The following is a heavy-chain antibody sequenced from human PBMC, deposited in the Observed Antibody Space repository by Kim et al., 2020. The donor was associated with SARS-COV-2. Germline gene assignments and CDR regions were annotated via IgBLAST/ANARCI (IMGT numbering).Heavy chain of an antibody. J-gene: IGHJ4*02. V-gene: IGHV3-66*04. CDR3: TRHGGSYLVNY. Sequence: GGSLRLSCAVSEFTVSSNYMSWVRQAPGKGLEWVSVIYSGGSTYYADSVKGRFIISRDNSKNMLYLQMNSLRAEDTALYYCTRHGGSYLVNYWGQGTLVTVSS. D-gene: IGHD1-26*01. CDR1: EFTVSSNY. CDR2: IYSGGST.